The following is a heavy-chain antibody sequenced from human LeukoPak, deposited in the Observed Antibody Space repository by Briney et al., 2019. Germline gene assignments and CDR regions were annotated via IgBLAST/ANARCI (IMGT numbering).Heavy chain of an antibody. J-gene: IGHJ4*02. CDR3: AKMAYDILTGYFYYFDY. V-gene: IGHV3-23*01. CDR2: ISGSGGST. CDR1: GFTFSSYA. D-gene: IGHD3-9*01. Sequence: GGSLRLSCAASGFTFSSYAMSWVRQAPGKGLEWVSAISGSGGSTYYADPVKGRFTISRDNSKNTLYLQMNRLRAEDTAVYYCAKMAYDILTGYFYYFDYWGQGTLVTVSS.